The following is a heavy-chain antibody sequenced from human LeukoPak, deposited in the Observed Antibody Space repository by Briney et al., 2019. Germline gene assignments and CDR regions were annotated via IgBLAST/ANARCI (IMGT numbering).Heavy chain of an antibody. Sequence: QPGRSLRLSCAASGFTFSSYGMHWVRQAPGKGLEWVAVIWYDGSNKYYADSVKGRFTISRDNSKNTLYLQMNSLRAEDTAVYYCARASIAVAERYYYGMDVWGQGTTVTVSS. CDR1: GFTFSSYG. D-gene: IGHD6-19*01. V-gene: IGHV3-33*01. CDR3: ARASIAVAERYYYGMDV. J-gene: IGHJ6*02. CDR2: IWYDGSNK.